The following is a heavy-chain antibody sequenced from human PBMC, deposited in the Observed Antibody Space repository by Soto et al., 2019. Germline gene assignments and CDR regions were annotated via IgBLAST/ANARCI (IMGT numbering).Heavy chain of an antibody. CDR3: ARDGYTNFDY. V-gene: IGHV4-61*01. Sequence: SETLSLTCTVSVGSVSSGSYYWSWIRQPPGKGLEWIGYIYSSGSTNYNPSLKSRVNISLDTSKNQFFLKLSSLTASDTAMYYCARDGYTNFDYWGQATLVTVSS. CDR2: IYSSGST. D-gene: IGHD5-12*01. CDR1: VGSVSSGSYY. J-gene: IGHJ4*02.